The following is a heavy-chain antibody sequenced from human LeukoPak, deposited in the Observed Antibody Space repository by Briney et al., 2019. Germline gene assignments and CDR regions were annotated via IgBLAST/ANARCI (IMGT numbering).Heavy chain of an antibody. CDR1: GYTFTSYG. Sequence: ASVKVSCKASGYTFTSYGISWVRQAPGQGLEWMGWISAYNGNTNYAQKLQGRVTMTTDTSTSTAYMELRSLRSDDTAVYYCARDFAVGSSMTTVVTGFDYWGQGTLVTVSS. D-gene: IGHD4-23*01. V-gene: IGHV1-18*01. CDR3: ARDFAVGSSMTTVVTGFDY. CDR2: ISAYNGNT. J-gene: IGHJ4*02.